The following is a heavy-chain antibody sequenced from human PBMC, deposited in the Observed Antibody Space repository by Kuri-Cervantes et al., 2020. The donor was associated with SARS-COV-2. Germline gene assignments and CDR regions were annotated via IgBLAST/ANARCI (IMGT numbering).Heavy chain of an antibody. CDR3: ARAVTNWFDP. D-gene: IGHD6-19*01. CDR2: IDWDDDK. V-gene: IGHV2-70*01. Sequence: LRLSCAASGFTFSSYAMSWIRQPPGKALEWLALIDWDDDKYYSTSLKTRLTISKDTSKNQVVLTMTNMDPVDTATYYCARAVTNWFDPWGQGTLVTVSS. J-gene: IGHJ5*02. CDR1: GFTFSSYAM.